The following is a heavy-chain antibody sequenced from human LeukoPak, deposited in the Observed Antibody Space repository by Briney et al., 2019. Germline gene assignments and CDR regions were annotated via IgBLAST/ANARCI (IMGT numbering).Heavy chain of an antibody. CDR1: GGSISSSFYY. Sequence: SETLSLTCTVSGGSISSSFYYWSWIRQPPGKGLEWIGEINHSGSTNYNPSLKSRVTISVDTSKNQFSLKLSSVTAADTAVYYCARGPTTAKVLRFLEWSKYYFDYWGQGTLVTVSS. J-gene: IGHJ4*02. V-gene: IGHV4-39*07. CDR3: ARGPTTAKVLRFLEWSKYYFDY. D-gene: IGHD3-3*01. CDR2: INHSGST.